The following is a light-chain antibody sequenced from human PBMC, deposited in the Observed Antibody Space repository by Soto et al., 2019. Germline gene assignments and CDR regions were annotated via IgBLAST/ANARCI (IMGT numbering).Light chain of an antibody. CDR2: DAS. J-gene: IGKJ5*01. CDR1: QSFRDL. V-gene: IGKV3-15*01. CDR3: RQYNNCSPVT. Sequence: EIVLMQSPATLSLSPGERATLSCRASQSFRDLLAWSQQKPGQAPRLLIYDASTRATGIPARFSGSGAGAEFTLTISSMQSEEFAVYYCRQYNNCSPVTFGQGTRLEIK.